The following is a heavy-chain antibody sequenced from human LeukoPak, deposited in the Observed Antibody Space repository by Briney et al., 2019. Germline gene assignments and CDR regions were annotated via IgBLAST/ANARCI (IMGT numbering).Heavy chain of an antibody. CDR2: ITSSGTYI. V-gene: IGHV3-21*01. CDR3: ARASGGWDLDY. D-gene: IGHD1-26*01. CDR1: GFTFNVFH. J-gene: IGHJ4*01. Sequence: GGSLRLSCAASGFTFNVFHMNWVRQAPGKGLEWISSITSSGTYITYADSIQGRFTISRDNAKNSLYLQMNSLRVDDTALYYCARASGGWDLDYWGHGTLFTVSS.